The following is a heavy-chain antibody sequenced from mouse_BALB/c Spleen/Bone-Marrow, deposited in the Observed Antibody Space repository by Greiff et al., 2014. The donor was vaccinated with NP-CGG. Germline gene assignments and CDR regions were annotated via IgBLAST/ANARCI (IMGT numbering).Heavy chain of an antibody. CDR3: ARDDYDAFAY. CDR1: GYTFTSYW. J-gene: IGHJ3*01. D-gene: IGHD2-4*01. Sequence: ESGAELAKPGASVKMSCKASGYTFTSYWMHWVRQRPGQGLEWIGYINPSTGYTEYNQRFKDKATLAAVKSSTTAYMQLGSLTSEDSAVYYCARDDYDAFAYWGQGTLVTVSA. V-gene: IGHV1-7*01. CDR2: INPSTGYT.